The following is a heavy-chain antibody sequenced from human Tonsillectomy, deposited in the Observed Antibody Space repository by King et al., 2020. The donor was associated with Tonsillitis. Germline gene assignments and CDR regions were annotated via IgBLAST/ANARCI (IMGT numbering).Heavy chain of an antibody. CDR1: GYTFNSYG. Sequence: QLVQSGAEVKKPGASVKVSCKASGYTFNSYGISWVRQAPGQGLEWMGWISAYNGITNYAQKFQGRVTMTTDTSTSTAYMELRSLRSDDTAVYYCARDRYCSSTTCLLYYYFGMDVWGQGTTVTVSS. J-gene: IGHJ6*02. CDR3: ARDRYCSSTTCLLYYYFGMDV. V-gene: IGHV1-18*01. CDR2: ISAYNGIT. D-gene: IGHD2-2*01.